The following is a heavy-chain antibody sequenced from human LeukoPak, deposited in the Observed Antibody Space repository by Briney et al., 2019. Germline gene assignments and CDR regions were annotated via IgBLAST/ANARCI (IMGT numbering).Heavy chain of an antibody. J-gene: IGHJ5*02. Sequence: PSETLSLTCTVSGGSISSSSYYWGWIRQPPGKGLEWIGSIYYSGSTYCNPSLKSRVTISVDTSKNQFSLKLSSVTAADTAVYYCARQNVGIAVAGTRFDPWGQGTLVTVSS. CDR2: IYYSGST. D-gene: IGHD6-19*01. V-gene: IGHV4-39*01. CDR1: GGSISSSSYY. CDR3: ARQNVGIAVAGTRFDP.